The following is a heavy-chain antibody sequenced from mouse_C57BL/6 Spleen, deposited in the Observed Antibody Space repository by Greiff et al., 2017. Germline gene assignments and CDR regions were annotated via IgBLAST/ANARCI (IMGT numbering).Heavy chain of an antibody. CDR1: GYTFTSYW. D-gene: IGHD2-13*01. J-gene: IGHJ4*01. CDR3: SSALYNGDYRYAMDY. CDR2: IYPGSGST. Sequence: QVQLQQPGAELVKPGASVKMSCKASGYTFTSYWITWVKQRPGQGLEWIGDIYPGSGSTNYNENFKSKATLTVDTSSSTAYMQMSSRTSEDSAVYYCSSALYNGDYRYAMDYWGQGTSVTVSS. V-gene: IGHV1-55*01.